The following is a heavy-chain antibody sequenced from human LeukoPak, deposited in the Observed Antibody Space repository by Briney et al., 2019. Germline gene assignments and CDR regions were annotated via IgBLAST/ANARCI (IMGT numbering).Heavy chain of an antibody. Sequence: GGSLRLSCAASGFAFSSYAMSWVRQAPGKGLEWVSAISGSGGSTYYADSVKGRFTISRDNSKNTLYLQMNSLRAEDTAVYYCAKAPGPSVVVTAISDYWGQGTLVTVSS. CDR3: AKAPGPSVVVTAISDY. V-gene: IGHV3-23*01. D-gene: IGHD2-21*02. J-gene: IGHJ4*02. CDR1: GFAFSSYA. CDR2: ISGSGGST.